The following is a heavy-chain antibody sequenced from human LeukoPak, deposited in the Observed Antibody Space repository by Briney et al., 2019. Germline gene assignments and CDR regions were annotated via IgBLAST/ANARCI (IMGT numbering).Heavy chain of an antibody. CDR2: ISSSSSYI. CDR3: QKSVRGTWGPFDY. Sequence: PGGSLRLSCAASGFTFSSYSMNWVRQAPGKGLEWVSSISSSSSYIYYADSVKGRFTISRDNSKNTLYLQMNSLRAEDTAVYYCQKSVRGTWGPFDYWGQGTLVTVSS. CDR1: GFTFSSYS. J-gene: IGHJ4*02. V-gene: IGHV3-21*04. D-gene: IGHD3-10*01.